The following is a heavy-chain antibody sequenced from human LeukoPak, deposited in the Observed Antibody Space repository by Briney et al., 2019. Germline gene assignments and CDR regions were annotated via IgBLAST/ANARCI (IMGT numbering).Heavy chain of an antibody. J-gene: IGHJ3*02. CDR1: GFTFSSYW. Sequence: GGSLRLSCAASGFTFSSYWMHWVRQAPGKRLVWVSRINSDGSSTSYADSVKGRFTISRDNAKNTLYLQTNSLRAEDTAVYYCLLGYCSSTSCQHDAFDIWGQGTMVTVSS. CDR2: INSDGSST. D-gene: IGHD2-2*01. V-gene: IGHV3-74*01. CDR3: LLGYCSSTSCQHDAFDI.